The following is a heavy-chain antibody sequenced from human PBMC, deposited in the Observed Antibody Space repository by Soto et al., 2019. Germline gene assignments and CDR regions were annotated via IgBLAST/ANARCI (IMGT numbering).Heavy chain of an antibody. J-gene: IGHJ4*02. D-gene: IGHD5-12*01. Sequence: QITLKESGPTLVKPTQTLTLTCTFSGFSLSTSGVGVGWIRQPPGKALEWLALIYWDDDKRYSPSLKSRLTITKDTSKIQVVLTMTNMDPVDTATYYCAHRLSSDGYNRPFDYWGQGTLVTVSS. CDR2: IYWDDDK. CDR1: GFSLSTSGVG. CDR3: AHRLSSDGYNRPFDY. V-gene: IGHV2-5*02.